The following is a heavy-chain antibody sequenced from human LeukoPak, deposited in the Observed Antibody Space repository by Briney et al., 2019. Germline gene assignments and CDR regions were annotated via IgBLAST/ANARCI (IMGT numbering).Heavy chain of an antibody. V-gene: IGHV3-30-3*01. CDR1: GFTFSSYA. D-gene: IGHD1-26*01. J-gene: IGHJ4*02. CDR3: ARGIVGATSNYFDY. CDR2: ISYDGSNK. Sequence: GSLRLSCAASGFTFSSYAMHWVRQAPGNGLEWVAVISYDGSNKYYADSVKGRFTISRDNSKNTLYLQMNSLRAEDTAVYYCARGIVGATSNYFDYWGQGTLVTVSS.